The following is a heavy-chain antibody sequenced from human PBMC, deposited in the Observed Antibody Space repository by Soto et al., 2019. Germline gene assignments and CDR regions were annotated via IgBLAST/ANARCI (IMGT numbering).Heavy chain of an antibody. V-gene: IGHV3-33*01. Sequence: QVQLVGSGGGVVQPGRSLRLSCAASGFTFSSYGMHWVRQAPGKGLEWVAVIWYDGSNKYYADSVKGRFTISRDNSKNTLYLQMNSLRAEDTAVYYCARDGGGASPPPPSYYYGMDVWGQGTTVTVS. D-gene: IGHD2-15*01. J-gene: IGHJ6*02. CDR2: IWYDGSNK. CDR3: ARDGGGASPPPPSYYYGMDV. CDR1: GFTFSSYG.